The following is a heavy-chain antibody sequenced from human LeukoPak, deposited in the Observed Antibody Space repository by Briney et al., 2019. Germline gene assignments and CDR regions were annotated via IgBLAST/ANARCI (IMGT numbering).Heavy chain of an antibody. CDR1: GYSISSGYY. CDR2: IYHSGST. J-gene: IGHJ4*02. CDR3: ARVWCSSTSCYYFDY. V-gene: IGHV4-38-2*01. D-gene: IGHD2-2*01. Sequence: SETLSLTCAVSGYSISSGYYWGWIRQPPGKGLEWIGSIYHSGSTYYNPSLKSRVTISVDTSKNQFSLKLSSVTAADTAVYYCARVWCSSTSCYYFDYWGQGTLLTVSS.